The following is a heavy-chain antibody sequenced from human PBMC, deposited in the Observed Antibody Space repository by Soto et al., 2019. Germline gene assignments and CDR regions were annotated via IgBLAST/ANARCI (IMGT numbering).Heavy chain of an antibody. CDR1: GFTFSTYG. CDR3: AKWGRCSTHYGVDV. J-gene: IGHJ6*02. Sequence: QVQLVESGGGVVQPGRSLRLSCAASGFTFSTYGMHWVRQAPGKGLEWVALISFDGGNQHYAASVKGRFTISRDNSKNTLYLHMNSLSAEDTAVYYCAKWGRCSTHYGVDVWGQGTTVTVSS. V-gene: IGHV3-30*18. CDR2: ISFDGGNQ. D-gene: IGHD6-13*01.